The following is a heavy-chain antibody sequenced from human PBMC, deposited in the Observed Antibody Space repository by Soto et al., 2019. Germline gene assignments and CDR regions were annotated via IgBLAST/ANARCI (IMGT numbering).Heavy chain of an antibody. CDR1: GFTFSSYA. V-gene: IGHV3-23*01. CDR2: ISGSGGST. J-gene: IGHJ4*02. Sequence: PGWSLRLSCAASGFTFSSYAMSLVRQAPGKGLEWVSAISGSGGSTYYADSVKGRFTISRDNSKNTLYLQMNRLRAEDTAVYYCAKVPGAYCSGGSCSLYFDYWGQGTPVTVSS. CDR3: AKVPGAYCSGGSCSLYFDY. D-gene: IGHD2-15*01.